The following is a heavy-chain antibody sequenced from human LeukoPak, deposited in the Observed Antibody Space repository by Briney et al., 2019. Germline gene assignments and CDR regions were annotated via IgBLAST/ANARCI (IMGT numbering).Heavy chain of an antibody. CDR3: ARVSYGDYGVLWYFDL. D-gene: IGHD4-17*01. J-gene: IGHJ2*01. V-gene: IGHV3-30*02. CDR1: GFTFSSYG. CDR2: IRYDGSNK. Sequence: GGSLRLSCAASGFTFSSYGMHWVRQAPGKGLEWVAFIRYDGSNKYYADSVKGRFTISRDNSKNTLYLQMNSLRAEDTAVYYCARVSYGDYGVLWYFDLWGRGTLVTVSS.